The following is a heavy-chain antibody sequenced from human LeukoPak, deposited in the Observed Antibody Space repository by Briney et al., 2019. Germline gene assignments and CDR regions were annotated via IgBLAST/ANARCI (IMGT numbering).Heavy chain of an antibody. CDR2: IIPIFGTA. CDR3: ASAARAPGYSSSWSPFDY. D-gene: IGHD6-13*01. J-gene: IGHJ4*02. Sequence: SVKVSCKASGYTFTSYGISWVRRAPGQGLEWMGRIIPIFGTANYAQKFQGRVTITTDESTSTAYMELSSLRSEDTAVYYCASAARAPGYSSSWSPFDYWGQGTLVTVSS. V-gene: IGHV1-69*05. CDR1: GYTFTSYG.